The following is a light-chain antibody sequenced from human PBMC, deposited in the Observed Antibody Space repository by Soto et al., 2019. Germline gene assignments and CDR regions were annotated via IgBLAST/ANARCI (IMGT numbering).Light chain of an antibody. CDR1: QSVTSGY. V-gene: IGKV3-20*01. CDR2: GAS. J-gene: IGKJ5*01. Sequence: EIVLTQSPGTLSLSPGERATLSCRASQSVTSGYLAWYQQKPGQAPRLLIYGASTRATGIPDRFSGSGSGTDFTLTISRLEPEDFAVYYCQQYSSSPSITFGQGTRLESK. CDR3: QQYSSSPSIT.